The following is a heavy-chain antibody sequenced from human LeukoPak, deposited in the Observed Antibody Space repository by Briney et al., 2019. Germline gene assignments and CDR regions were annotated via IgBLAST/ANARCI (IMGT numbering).Heavy chain of an antibody. CDR2: ISYDGSNK. D-gene: IGHD6-13*01. CDR3: ARGSQQLVDSADY. CDR1: GFTFSSYA. Sequence: GGSLRLSCAASGFTFSSYAMHWVRQAPGKGLEWVAVISYDGSNKYYADSVKGRFTISRDNSKNTLNPQMNSLRAEDTAVYYCARGSQQLVDSADYWGQGTLVTVSS. V-gene: IGHV3-30*04. J-gene: IGHJ4*02.